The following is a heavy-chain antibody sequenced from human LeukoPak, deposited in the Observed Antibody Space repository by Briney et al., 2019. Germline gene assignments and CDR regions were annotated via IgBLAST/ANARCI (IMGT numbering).Heavy chain of an antibody. Sequence: QAGGSLRLSCAASGFTFSSYWMSWVRQAPGKGLEWVANIKQDGSEKYYVDSVKGRFTISRDNAKDSLYLQMNSLRAEDTAIYYCARIVRVWTLDIWGQGTMVTVSS. CDR2: IKQDGSEK. J-gene: IGHJ3*02. CDR3: ARIVRVWTLDI. D-gene: IGHD2-21*01. V-gene: IGHV3-7*01. CDR1: GFTFSSYW.